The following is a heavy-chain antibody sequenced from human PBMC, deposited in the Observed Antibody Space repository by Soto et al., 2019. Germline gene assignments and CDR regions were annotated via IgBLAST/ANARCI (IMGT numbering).Heavy chain of an antibody. V-gene: IGHV6-1*01. CDR3: ARDRTGYSSGWYGYNWFDP. CDR2: PYYRSKWYN. Sequence: PSQTPSLTFAIAGDSVSSTSAAWNWIRQSPSRGLEWLGRPYYRSKWYNVYTGSVKSRLTINPDTSMNQFSLQLNSVTPEDTSVYYCARDRTGYSSGWYGYNWFDPWGQRTLVTGSS. CDR1: GDSVSSTSAA. J-gene: IGHJ5*02. D-gene: IGHD6-19*01.